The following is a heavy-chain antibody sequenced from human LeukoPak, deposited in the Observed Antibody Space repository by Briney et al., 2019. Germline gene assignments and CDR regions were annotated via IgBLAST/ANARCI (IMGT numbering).Heavy chain of an antibody. CDR1: GFVFSDYS. Sequence: GGSLRLSCAASGFVFSDYSMNWVRQAPGKGLEWVANIRGSGSGLGSGNYYADSVKGRFTTSRDNAKTSLYLQMNSLRAEDTAFYYCARDDNWGFDYWGQGALVTVSS. V-gene: IGHV3-48*04. J-gene: IGHJ4*02. D-gene: IGHD7-27*01. CDR2: IRGSGSGLGSGN. CDR3: ARDDNWGFDY.